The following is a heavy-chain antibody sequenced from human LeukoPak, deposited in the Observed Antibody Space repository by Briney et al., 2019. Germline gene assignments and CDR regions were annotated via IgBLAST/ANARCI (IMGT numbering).Heavy chain of an antibody. V-gene: IGHV4-30-2*01. CDR1: GGSISSGGYS. CDR2: IYHRGST. J-gene: IGHJ4*02. Sequence: SETLSLTCAVSGGSISSGGYSWSWIRQPPGKGLEWNGYIYHRGSTYYNPSRKSRVTISVDRSKNQFSLKLSSVTAADAAVYYCAREATDLRAFDYWGQGTLVTVSS. CDR3: AREATDLRAFDY. D-gene: IGHD2-21*02.